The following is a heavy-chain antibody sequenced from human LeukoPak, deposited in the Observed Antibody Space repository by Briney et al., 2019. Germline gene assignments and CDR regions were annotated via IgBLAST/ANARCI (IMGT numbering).Heavy chain of an antibody. D-gene: IGHD5-18*01. J-gene: IGHJ6*03. CDR2: TYYRSKWYN. CDR1: GDSVSSNSAA. V-gene: IGHV6-1*01. Sequence: SQTLSLTCAISGDSVSSNSAAWNWIRQSPSRGLEWLGRTYYRSKWYNDYAVSVKSRITINPDTSKNQFSLKLSSVTAADTAVYYCAREGGGQLWDQNYYYYYMDVWGKGTTVTVSS. CDR3: AREGGGQLWDQNYYYYYMDV.